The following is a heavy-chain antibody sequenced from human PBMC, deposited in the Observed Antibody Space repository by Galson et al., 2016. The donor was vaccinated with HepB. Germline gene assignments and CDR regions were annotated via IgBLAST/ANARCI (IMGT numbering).Heavy chain of an antibody. CDR2: IWYEGSKK. V-gene: IGHV3-33*08. CDR3: TRVRRPWGMGRKGAFDI. D-gene: IGHD2-8*01. Sequence: SLRLSCAASGITFSIYGMHWVRQAPGKGLEWVAVIWYEGSKKDYADSVKGRFTISRDNSKNTLYLQMNSLRAEDTAVYYCTRVRRPWGMGRKGAFDIWGQGTMVTVSS. CDR1: GITFSIYG. J-gene: IGHJ3*02.